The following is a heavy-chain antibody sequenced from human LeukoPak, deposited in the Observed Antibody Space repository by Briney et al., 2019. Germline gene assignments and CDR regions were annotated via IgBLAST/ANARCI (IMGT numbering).Heavy chain of an antibody. CDR2: IYSGGGT. Sequence: GGSLRLSCVASGFTFSNYWLHWVRQAPGKGLEWVSVIYSGGGTFYSDSVKGRFTISRDYSKNTLYLQMNSLRADDTAVYYCARDSNGPAFWGQGTLVTVSS. CDR1: GFTFSNYW. J-gene: IGHJ4*02. CDR3: ARDSNGPAF. D-gene: IGHD6-19*01. V-gene: IGHV3-53*01.